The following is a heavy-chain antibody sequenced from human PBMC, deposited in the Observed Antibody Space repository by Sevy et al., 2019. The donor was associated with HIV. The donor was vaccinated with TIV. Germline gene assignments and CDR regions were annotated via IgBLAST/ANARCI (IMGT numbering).Heavy chain of an antibody. CDR1: RYSLNKFS. V-gene: IGHV1-24*01. J-gene: IGHJ4*02. Sequence: ASVKVSCRISRYSLNKFSMHWVRQAPGKGLEWMRSFDPEDGERIYAQKFQGRFSMTEDTSTDTAYMELSSLRPDDTADYYCAITREYYSDTSGYFDYWGQRTLVTVSS. CDR3: AITREYYSDTSGYFDY. CDR2: FDPEDGER. D-gene: IGHD3-22*01.